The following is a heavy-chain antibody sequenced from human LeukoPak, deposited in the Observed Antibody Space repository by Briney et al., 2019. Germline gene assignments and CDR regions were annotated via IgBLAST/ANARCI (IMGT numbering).Heavy chain of an antibody. Sequence: PGGSLRLSCAASGFTFSSYWMSWVRQPPGKGLEWIGEINHSGSTNYNPSLKSRVTISVDTSKNQFSLKLSSVTAADTAVYYCARVPYYRRGFDHWGQGTLVTVSS. CDR2: INHSGST. J-gene: IGHJ4*02. D-gene: IGHD3-10*01. V-gene: IGHV4-34*01. CDR1: GFTFSSYW. CDR3: ARVPYYRRGFDH.